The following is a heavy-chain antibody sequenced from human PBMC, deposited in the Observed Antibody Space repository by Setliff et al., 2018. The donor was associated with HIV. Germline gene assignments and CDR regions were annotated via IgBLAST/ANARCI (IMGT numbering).Heavy chain of an antibody. CDR3: ARGKDDHNFSPISLRKTYDYGMDV. V-gene: IGHV4-34*01. Sequence: KPSETLSLTCAVYGGSFSDYYWTWIRQPPGKGLEWIGEIRSSGSTNYNPSLKSRVPISIDTSRNQFSLTLSSVTAADTALYYCARGKDDHNFSPISLRKTYDYGMDVWGKGTTVTVSS. D-gene: IGHD5-12*01. J-gene: IGHJ6*03. CDR2: IRSSGST. CDR1: GGSFSDYY.